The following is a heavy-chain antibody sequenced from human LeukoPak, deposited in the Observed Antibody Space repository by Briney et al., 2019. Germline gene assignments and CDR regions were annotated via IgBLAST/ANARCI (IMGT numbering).Heavy chain of an antibody. J-gene: IGHJ4*02. V-gene: IGHV3-23*01. Sequence: GGSLRLSCAASGFTFSTDVMSWVRQAPGKGLEWVSGISGSGDNTYYADSVKGRFTISRDNSKNTLYVQVNSLGTEDTAAYYCAKGSYYGSSGSFYFDYWGQGTLVTVSS. CDR3: AKGSYYGSSGSFYFDY. CDR1: GFTFSTDV. D-gene: IGHD3-22*01. CDR2: ISGSGDNT.